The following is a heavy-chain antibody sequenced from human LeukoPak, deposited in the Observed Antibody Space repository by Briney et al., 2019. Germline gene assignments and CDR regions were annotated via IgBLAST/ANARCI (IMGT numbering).Heavy chain of an antibody. V-gene: IGHV3-23*01. CDR3: AKDGNWARFEN. J-gene: IGHJ4*02. CDR1: RFAFSNYG. D-gene: IGHD7-27*01. Sequence: GGSLRLSCAASRFAFSNYGVNWVRQAPGKGLEWVSGITGSGSTTYYADSVKGRFTISRDNSKNTLYLQMNSPRAEDTAAYYCAKDGNWARFENWGQGTLVTVSS. CDR2: ITGSGSTT.